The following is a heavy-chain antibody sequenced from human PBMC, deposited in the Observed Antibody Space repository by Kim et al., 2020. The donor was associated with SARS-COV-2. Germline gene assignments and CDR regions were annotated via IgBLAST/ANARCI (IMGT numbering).Heavy chain of an antibody. Sequence: GGSLRLSCAASGFTFSSYAMHWVRQAPGKGLEWVAVISYDGSNKYYADSVKGRFTISRDNSKNTLYLQMNSLRAEDTAVYYCARPLGYCSGGSCYSSLRRGNWFDPWGQGTLVTVSS. V-gene: IGHV3-30-3*01. J-gene: IGHJ5*02. CDR3: ARPLGYCSGGSCYSSLRRGNWFDP. CDR1: GFTFSSYA. D-gene: IGHD2-15*01. CDR2: ISYDGSNK.